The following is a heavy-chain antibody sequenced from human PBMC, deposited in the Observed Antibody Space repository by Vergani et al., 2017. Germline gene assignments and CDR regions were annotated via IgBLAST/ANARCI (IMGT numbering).Heavy chain of an antibody. CDR1: GFSLSNARIG. CDR3: ARFCTYYDYWSGNYSYNFDY. V-gene: IGHV2-26*01. D-gene: IGHD3-3*01. CDR2: IFSNDEK. J-gene: IGHJ4*01. Sequence: VTLKESGPVLVKPTETLTLTCTVSGFSLSNARIGVSWIRQPPGKALEWLAHIFSNDEKSYSTSLKSRVTISKDTSKSQVVLTMTNMDPVDSATYSCARFCTYYDYWSGNYSYNFDYWSDGTLVAVSS.